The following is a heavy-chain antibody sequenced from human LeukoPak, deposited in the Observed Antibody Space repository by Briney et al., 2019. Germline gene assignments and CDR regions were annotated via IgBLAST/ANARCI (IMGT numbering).Heavy chain of an antibody. D-gene: IGHD6-19*01. J-gene: IGHJ6*03. CDR2: INPSGGST. CDR3: AREGVAVARGYYYYMDV. CDR1: GYTFTGYY. Sequence: ASVKVSCKASGYTFTGYYMHWVRQAPGQGLEWMGIINPSGGSTSYAQKFQGRVTMTRDTSTSTVYMELSSLRSEDTAVYYCAREGVAVARGYYYYMDVWGKGTTVTVSS. V-gene: IGHV1-46*03.